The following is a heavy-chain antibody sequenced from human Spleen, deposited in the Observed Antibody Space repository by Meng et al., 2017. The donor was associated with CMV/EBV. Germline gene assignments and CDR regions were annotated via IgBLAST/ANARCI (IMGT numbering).Heavy chain of an antibody. V-gene: IGHV4-31*02. CDR1: AIGSGGFY. CDR2: VYYSGST. CDR3: ARCALSRAHYYYAMGV. D-gene: IGHD5/OR15-5a*01. Sequence: AIGSGGFYGSWIGQSPGQGLGWIGYVYYSGSTYYNPSLKSRVTISVDTSKNQFSPKLSSVTAADTAVYYCARCALSRAHYYYAMGVWGQGTTVTVSS. J-gene: IGHJ6*02.